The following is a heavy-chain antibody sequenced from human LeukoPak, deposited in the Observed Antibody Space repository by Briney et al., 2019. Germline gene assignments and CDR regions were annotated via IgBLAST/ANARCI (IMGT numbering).Heavy chain of an antibody. Sequence: VKVSCKASGGTFSSYAISWVRQAPGQGLEWMGRIIPILGIANYAQKFQGRVTITADKSTSTAYMELSSLRSEDTAVYYCARDITMVRGVIELYYFDYWGQGTLVTVSS. D-gene: IGHD3-10*01. CDR1: GGTFSSYA. J-gene: IGHJ4*02. CDR2: IIPILGIA. V-gene: IGHV1-69*04. CDR3: ARDITMVRGVIELYYFDY.